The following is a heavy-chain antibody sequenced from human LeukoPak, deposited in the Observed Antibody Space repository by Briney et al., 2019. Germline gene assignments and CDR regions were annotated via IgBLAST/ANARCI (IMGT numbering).Heavy chain of an antibody. Sequence: GASVKVSCKASGYTFTSYGISWVRQAPGQGLEWMGRINPNSGGTNYAQKFQGRVTMTRDTSISTAYMELSRLRSDDTAVYYCARPSYSSGWYSDAFDIWGQGTMVTVSS. D-gene: IGHD6-19*01. CDR3: ARPSYSSGWYSDAFDI. V-gene: IGHV1-2*06. CDR1: GYTFTSYG. J-gene: IGHJ3*02. CDR2: INPNSGGT.